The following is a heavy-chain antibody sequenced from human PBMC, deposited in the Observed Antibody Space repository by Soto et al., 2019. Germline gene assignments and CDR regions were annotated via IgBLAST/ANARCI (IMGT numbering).Heavy chain of an antibody. CDR1: GYTFTSYD. CDR2: MNPNSGNT. V-gene: IGHV1-8*01. CDR3: ARGLRLNFDY. J-gene: IGHJ4*02. D-gene: IGHD5-12*01. Sequence: ASVKVSCKASGYTFTSYDINWVRQATGQGLEWMGWMNPNSGNTGYAQKFQGRVTMTRNTSISTAYMELSILISEDSAVYYCARGLRLNFDYWGQGTLVTVSS.